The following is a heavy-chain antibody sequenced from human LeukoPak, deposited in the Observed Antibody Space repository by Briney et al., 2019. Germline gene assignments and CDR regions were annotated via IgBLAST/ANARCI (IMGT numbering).Heavy chain of an antibody. D-gene: IGHD3-16*01. CDR3: ARDGGTVTHDWYFDL. Sequence: GGSLRLSCAASGFTLSNYWMIHWVRQVPGKGLQWVSRINNDGYLKTDGRDTGYADPVKGRFTISTDNAKNTLYLQMNSLRAEDTAVYYCARDGGTVTHDWYFDLWGRGTQVTVSS. J-gene: IGHJ2*01. CDR2: INNDGYLKTDGRDT. V-gene: IGHV3-74*01. CDR1: GFTLSNYW.